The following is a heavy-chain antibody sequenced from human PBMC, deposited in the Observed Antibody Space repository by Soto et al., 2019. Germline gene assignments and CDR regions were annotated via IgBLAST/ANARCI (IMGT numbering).Heavy chain of an antibody. V-gene: IGHV3-23*01. Sequence: GGSLRLSCAASGFTFSSYAMSWVRQAPGKGLEWVSAISGSGGSTYYADSVKGRFTISRDNSKNTLYLQMNSLRAEDKAVYYCATWSRGSSCYYYFDYWGQGTLVTVSS. CDR3: ATWSRGSSCYYYFDY. J-gene: IGHJ4*02. D-gene: IGHD3-22*01. CDR2: ISGSGGST. CDR1: GFTFSSYA.